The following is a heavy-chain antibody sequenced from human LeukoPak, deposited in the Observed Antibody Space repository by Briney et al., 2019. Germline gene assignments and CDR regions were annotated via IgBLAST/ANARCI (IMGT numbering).Heavy chain of an antibody. V-gene: IGHV4-4*02. Sequence: MASETLSLTCAVSGGSISSGNWWSWVRQPPGKGLEWIGEIYRSWSANYNPFLKSRVTISVDKSKNQFSLNLSSVTAADTAVYYCARVGAAAGTGWFDPWGQGSLVTVSS. J-gene: IGHJ5*02. CDR3: ARVGAAAGTGWFDP. CDR2: IYRSWSA. CDR1: GGSISSGNW. D-gene: IGHD6-13*01.